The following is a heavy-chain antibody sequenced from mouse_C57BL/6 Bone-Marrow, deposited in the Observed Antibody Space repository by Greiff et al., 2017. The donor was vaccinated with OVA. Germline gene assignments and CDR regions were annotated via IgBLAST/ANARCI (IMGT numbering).Heavy chain of an antibody. CDR3: ARLGRPGAMDY. Sequence: VQLQQSGAELVRPGTSVKMSCKASGYTFTNYWIGWAKQRPGHGLEWIGDIYPGGGYTNYNEKFKGKATLTADKSSSTAYMQFSSLTSKDSAIYYCARLGRPGAMDYWGQGTSVTVSS. J-gene: IGHJ4*01. CDR2: IYPGGGYT. CDR1: GYTFTNYW. V-gene: IGHV1-63*01.